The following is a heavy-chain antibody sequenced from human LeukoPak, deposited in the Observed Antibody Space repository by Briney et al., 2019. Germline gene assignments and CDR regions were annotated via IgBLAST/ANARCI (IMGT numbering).Heavy chain of an antibody. CDR2: INHSGST. D-gene: IGHD3-10*01. CDR3: AIRPGITMVRGVIYP. V-gene: IGHV4-34*01. CDR1: GGSLSGYY. Sequence: PSETLSLTCAVYGGSLSGYYWSWIRQPPGKGLEWIGEINHSGSTNYNPSLKSRVTISVDASKNQFSLKLSSVTAADTAVYYCAIRPGITMVRGVIYPWGQGTLVTVSS. J-gene: IGHJ5*02.